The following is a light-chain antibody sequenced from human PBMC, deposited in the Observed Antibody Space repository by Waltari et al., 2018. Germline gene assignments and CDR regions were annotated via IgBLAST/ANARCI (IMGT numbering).Light chain of an antibody. V-gene: IGLV4-69*01. Sequence: QLVLTQSPSASASLGASVKLTCTLSRGHSSYAIAWHQQQPQKGPRFLMKLNGDGSHTKGAGIPARFSGSSSGAERYLTITSLQSEDEADYYCQTWGTGIVFGGGTKLTVL. CDR3: QTWGTGIV. CDR2: LNGDGSH. J-gene: IGLJ3*02. CDR1: RGHSSYA.